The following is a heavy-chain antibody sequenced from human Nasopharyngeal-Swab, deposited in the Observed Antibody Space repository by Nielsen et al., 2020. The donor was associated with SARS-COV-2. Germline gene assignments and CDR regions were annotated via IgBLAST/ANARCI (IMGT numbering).Heavy chain of an antibody. CDR1: GYTFTIYG. J-gene: IGHJ3*02. Sequence: ASVKVSCKASGYTFTIYGITWVRQAPGQGLEWMGWISAYNGNTNYAQKLQGRVTMTTDTSTSTAYMELRSLRSEDTAVYYCAREMRSGIAVASDAFDIWGQGTMVTVSS. CDR3: AREMRSGIAVASDAFDI. V-gene: IGHV1-18*01. CDR2: ISAYNGNT. D-gene: IGHD6-19*01.